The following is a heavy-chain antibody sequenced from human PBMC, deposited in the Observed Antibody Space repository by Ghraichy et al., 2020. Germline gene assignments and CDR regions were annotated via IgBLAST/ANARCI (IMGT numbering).Heavy chain of an antibody. V-gene: IGHV4-39*01. J-gene: IGHJ3*02. CDR3: ARLNLDAFDI. CDR2: IYYSGST. D-gene: IGHD1-7*01. Sequence: SETLSLTCTVSGGSISSSSYYWGWIRQPPGKGLEWIGSIYYSGSTYYNPSLKSRVTISVDTSKNQFSLKLSSVTAAGTAVYYCARLNLDAFDIWGQGTMVTVSS. CDR1: GGSISSSSYY.